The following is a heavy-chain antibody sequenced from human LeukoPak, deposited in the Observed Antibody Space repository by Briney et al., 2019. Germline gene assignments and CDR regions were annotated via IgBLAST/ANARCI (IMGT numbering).Heavy chain of an antibody. V-gene: IGHV4-34*01. CDR1: GGSFSGYY. D-gene: IGHD5-18*01. CDR2: INRSGST. Sequence: SDTLSLTCAVCGGSFSGYYWIWLRQPPGKGLEWIGEINRSGSTIYNPSLESRVTISLDTSKNQFSLKLSSVTAADTAVYYCASSLVRADMVTGIDYWGQGTLVTVSS. J-gene: IGHJ4*02. CDR3: ASSLVRADMVTGIDY.